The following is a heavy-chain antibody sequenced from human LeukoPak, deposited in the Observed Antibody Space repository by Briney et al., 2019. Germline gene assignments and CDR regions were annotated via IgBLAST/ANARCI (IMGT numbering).Heavy chain of an antibody. CDR2: MNPNSGNT. Sequence: EAPVKLSCKASGYTFTSYDINWVRQATGQGLEWMGWMNPNSGNTGYAQKFQGRVTMTRNTSISTAYMELSSLRSEDTAVYYCERGRSRRITIFGVVPDAFDIWGQGTMVTVSS. J-gene: IGHJ3*02. V-gene: IGHV1-8*01. D-gene: IGHD3-3*01. CDR1: GYTFTSYD. CDR3: ERGRSRRITIFGVVPDAFDI.